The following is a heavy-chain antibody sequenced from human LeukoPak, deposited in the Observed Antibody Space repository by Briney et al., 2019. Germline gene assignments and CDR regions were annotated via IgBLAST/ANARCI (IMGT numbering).Heavy chain of an antibody. CDR1: GFTFTSYA. Sequence: GGSLRLSCAASGFTFTSYAMHWVRQAPGQRLEWMGWINAGNGNTKYSQKFQGRVTITRDTSASTAYMELSSLRSEDTAVYYCARDIGWFDPWGQGTLVTVSS. V-gene: IGHV1-3*01. D-gene: IGHD2-15*01. CDR2: INAGNGNT. J-gene: IGHJ5*02. CDR3: ARDIGWFDP.